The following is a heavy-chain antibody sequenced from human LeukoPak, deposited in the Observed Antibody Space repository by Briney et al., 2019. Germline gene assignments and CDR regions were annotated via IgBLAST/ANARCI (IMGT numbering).Heavy chain of an antibody. CDR2: IRSSSSYI. CDR1: GFTFGSYS. J-gene: IGHJ4*02. V-gene: IGHV3-21*01. CDR3: ARDYYGDYYFDY. D-gene: IGHD4-17*01. Sequence: GGSLRLSCAASGFTFGSYSMNWVRQAPGKGLEWVSSIRSSSSYIYYADSVKGRFTISRDNAKNSLYLQMNSLRAEDTAVYYCARDYYGDYYFDYWGQGTLVTVSS.